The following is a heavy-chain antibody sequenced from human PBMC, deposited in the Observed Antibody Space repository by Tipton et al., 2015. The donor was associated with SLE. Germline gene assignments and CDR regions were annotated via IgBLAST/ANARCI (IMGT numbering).Heavy chain of an antibody. D-gene: IGHD4-11*01. CDR3: ARVGYSNYMDV. J-gene: IGHJ6*03. V-gene: IGHV4-59*11. CDR1: GGSISGHY. Sequence: TLSLTCTVSGGSISGHYRSWIRQPPGKGLEWIGYIYDSGSTSYNPSLKSRVTISEDTSKNQFSLKLSSVTAADTAVYYCARVGYSNYMDVWDKGTTVTVSS. CDR2: IYDSGST.